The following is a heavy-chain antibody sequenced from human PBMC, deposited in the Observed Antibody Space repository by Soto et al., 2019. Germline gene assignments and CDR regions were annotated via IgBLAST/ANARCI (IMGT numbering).Heavy chain of an antibody. V-gene: IGHV3-74*01. J-gene: IGHJ6*02. CDR3: FREMPVPIRGGYYYYSVLDA. CDR1: GFTFSDYW. CDR2: LKSDGRDT. Sequence: PGGSLRLSCAASGFTFSDYWMTWVRQVPGKGLMWVSRLKSDGRDTIYADSVKGRFTVSRDSAKNTLYLQMNSLRVEDTAVYYCFREMPVPIRGGYYYYSVLDAWGQGTTVTVSS. D-gene: IGHD3-10*01.